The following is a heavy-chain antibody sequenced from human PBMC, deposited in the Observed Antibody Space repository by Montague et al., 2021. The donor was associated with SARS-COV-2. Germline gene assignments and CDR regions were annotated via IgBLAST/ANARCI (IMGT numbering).Heavy chain of an antibody. D-gene: IGHD1-26*01. V-gene: IGHV6-1*01. J-gene: IGHJ5*02. CDR2: TYYRSKRYN. CDR1: GDSVSSNSGS. Sequence: CAISGDSVSSNSGSWNRIRQSPSRGLEWLGRTYYRSKRYNDYSVSVKSRITINPDTSKNQFSLQLNSVTPEDTAMYYCTYHSGSYVWFDLWGQGILVIVSS. CDR3: TYHSGSYVWFDL.